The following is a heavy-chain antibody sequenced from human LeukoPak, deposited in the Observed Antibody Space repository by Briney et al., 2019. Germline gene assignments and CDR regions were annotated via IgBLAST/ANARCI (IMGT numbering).Heavy chain of an antibody. Sequence: SETLSLTCTVSGYSISTGYYWGWIRQPPGKGLEWIGSMYHSGSTYYNPSLKSRVTMSADTSKNQFSLKLNSVTAADTAVYYCARVLDYYGSGTRDFDYWGQGILVTVSS. CDR1: GYSISTGYY. CDR2: MYHSGST. J-gene: IGHJ4*02. D-gene: IGHD3-10*01. V-gene: IGHV4-38-2*02. CDR3: ARVLDYYGSGTRDFDY.